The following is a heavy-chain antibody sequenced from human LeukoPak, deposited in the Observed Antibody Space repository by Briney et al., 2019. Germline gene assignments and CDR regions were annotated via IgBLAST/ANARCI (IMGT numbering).Heavy chain of an antibody. J-gene: IGHJ4*02. V-gene: IGHV1-18*04. CDR3: ARDIGVSQFDY. CDR2: ISGYNGKT. CDR1: GYTFTTYG. Sequence: ASVKVSCKASGYTFTTYGISWVRQAPGQGLEWMGRISGYNGKTEYAQKFQGRVTMTTDTSRSTAHMELRSLTTDDTAVYYCARDIGVSQFDYWGQGTLVTVSS. D-gene: IGHD3-10*01.